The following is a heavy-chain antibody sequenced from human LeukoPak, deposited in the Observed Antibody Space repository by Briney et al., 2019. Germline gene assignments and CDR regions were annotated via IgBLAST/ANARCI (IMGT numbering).Heavy chain of an antibody. V-gene: IGHV1-2*02. CDR2: INPNSGST. D-gene: IGHD3-9*01. Sequence: GASVKVSCKASGYTFTGYYMHWVRQAPGQGLEWMGWINPNSGSTNYAQKFQGRVTMTRDTSINTAYMELSRLRSDDTAVYYCARGQGYFDWLLYSQDYWGQGTLVTVSS. CDR1: GYTFTGYY. CDR3: ARGQGYFDWLLYSQDY. J-gene: IGHJ4*02.